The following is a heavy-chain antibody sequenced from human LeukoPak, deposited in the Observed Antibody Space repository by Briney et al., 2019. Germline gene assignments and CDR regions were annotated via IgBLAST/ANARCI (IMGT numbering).Heavy chain of an antibody. CDR1: GFTFSDSA. J-gene: IGHJ4*02. Sequence: GGSLKLSCAASGFTFSDSAMHWVRQASGKGLEWVGRIRNKANSYATAYAASVKGRFTISRDDSKNTAYLQMNSLKTEDTAVYYCARSLRSPRYCIDDTCYFDYWGQGTLVTVSS. V-gene: IGHV3-73*01. D-gene: IGHD2-15*01. CDR3: ARSLRSPRYCIDDTCYFDY. CDR2: IRNKANSYAT.